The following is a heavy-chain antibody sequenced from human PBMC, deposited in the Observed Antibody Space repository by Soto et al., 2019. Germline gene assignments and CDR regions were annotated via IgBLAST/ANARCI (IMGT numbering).Heavy chain of an antibody. D-gene: IGHD3-10*01. V-gene: IGHV3-23*01. CDR1: GFIFTKYA. CDR2: ISDSGGRS. CDR3: AKDRYYYGSGSPPYYYYMDV. J-gene: IGHJ6*03. Sequence: GGSLRLSCAASGFIFTKYAMSWVRQAPGKGLEWVSGISDSGGRSDYADSVKGRFTISRDNSKNTLYLQMNSLRAEDTAVYYCAKDRYYYGSGSPPYYYYMDVWGKGTTVTVSS.